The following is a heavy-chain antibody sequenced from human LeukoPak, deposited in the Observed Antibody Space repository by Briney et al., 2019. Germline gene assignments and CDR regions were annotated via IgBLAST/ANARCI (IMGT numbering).Heavy chain of an antibody. Sequence: GGSLRLSCSASGFSFITYAMTWVRQAPGKGLEWVSALSASGGTTYYADSVKGRFTTSRDNSKNTLYLQMNSLRAEDTAVYYCAKLPREYCSSASCPNWFDTWGQGILVPVSS. CDR1: GFSFITYA. J-gene: IGHJ5*02. D-gene: IGHD2-2*01. CDR2: LSASGGTT. CDR3: AKLPREYCSSASCPNWFDT. V-gene: IGHV3-23*01.